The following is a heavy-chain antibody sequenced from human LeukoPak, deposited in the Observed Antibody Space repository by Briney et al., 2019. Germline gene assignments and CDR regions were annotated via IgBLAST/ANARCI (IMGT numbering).Heavy chain of an antibody. CDR2: VYYSGST. Sequence: SETLSLTCTFSGGSISSYYWSWIRQPPGKGLEGIGYVYYSGSTNYNPSLESRVTISVDTSKNHFSLKLSSVTAADTAVYYCASYHPNWNYAFDYWGQGTLVTVSS. J-gene: IGHJ4*02. D-gene: IGHD1-7*01. CDR1: GGSISSYY. CDR3: ASYHPNWNYAFDY. V-gene: IGHV4-59*01.